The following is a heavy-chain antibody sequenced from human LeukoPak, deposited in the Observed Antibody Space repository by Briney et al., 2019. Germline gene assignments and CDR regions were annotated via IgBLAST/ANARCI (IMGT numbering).Heavy chain of an antibody. D-gene: IGHD3/OR15-3a*01. Sequence: PSETLSLTCAVYGGSFSGYYWSWIRQPPGKGLEWIGEINHSGSTNYNPSLKSRGTISVDTYKNQFSLKLSSVTAADTAVYYCARFFTRIFGPLDYWGQGTLVTVSS. V-gene: IGHV4-34*01. CDR1: GGSFSGYY. J-gene: IGHJ4*02. CDR2: INHSGST. CDR3: ARFFTRIFGPLDY.